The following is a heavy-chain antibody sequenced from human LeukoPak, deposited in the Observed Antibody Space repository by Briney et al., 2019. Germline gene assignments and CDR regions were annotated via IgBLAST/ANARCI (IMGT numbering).Heavy chain of an antibody. V-gene: IGHV4-38-2*01. CDR2: ISHSGSA. Sequence: SETLSLTCAVSGFSINTAHYWCWVRQPPGEGLEWIGSISHSGSAYYNPSLKSRVTISLDASKNQFSLKVTSVTAADTAVYYCARGMSSVAAVGLWGRGTLVTVSS. CDR3: ARGMSSVAAVGL. J-gene: IGHJ1*01. CDR1: GFSINTAHY. D-gene: IGHD6-13*01.